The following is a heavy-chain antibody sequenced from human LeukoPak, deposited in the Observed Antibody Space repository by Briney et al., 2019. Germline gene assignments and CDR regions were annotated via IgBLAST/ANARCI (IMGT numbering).Heavy chain of an antibody. CDR3: ARHRGISYFYGMDV. J-gene: IGHJ6*02. D-gene: IGHD3-16*01. V-gene: IGHV4-39*01. CDR1: GGSISSSSYY. Sequence: PSETLSLTCSVSGGSISSSSYYWGWIRQPPGKGLEWIGSISYSGSTYYNPSLKSRVTISVDTSKNQFSLELSSVTAADRAAYYCARHRGISYFYGMDVWGQGTTITVSS. CDR2: ISYSGST.